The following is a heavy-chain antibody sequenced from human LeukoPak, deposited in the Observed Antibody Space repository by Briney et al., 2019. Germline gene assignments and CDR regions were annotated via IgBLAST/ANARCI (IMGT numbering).Heavy chain of an antibody. CDR3: ARDRSESGGSCLDY. J-gene: IGHJ4*02. Sequence: TSVKVSCKASGGTFSSCAISWVRQAPGQGLEWMGGIIHIFGTADYAQKFQGRVTITADESTSTAYMELSSLRSEDTAVYYCARDRSESGGSCLDYWGQGTLITVSS. V-gene: IGHV1-69*13. D-gene: IGHD2-15*01. CDR2: IIHIFGTA. CDR1: GGTFSSCA.